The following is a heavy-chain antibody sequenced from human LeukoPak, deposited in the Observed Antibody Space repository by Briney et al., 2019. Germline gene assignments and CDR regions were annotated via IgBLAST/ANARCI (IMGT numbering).Heavy chain of an antibody. D-gene: IGHD6-19*01. CDR2: IYNSGST. J-gene: IGHJ4*02. CDR3: ARVGYSSGWLNPKGLDY. Sequence: VKPSETLSLTCTVSGGSISSYYWSWIRQSPGKGPEWIGYIYNSGSTNYNPSLKSRVTISVDTSKNQFSLKLSSVTAADTAVYYCARVGYSSGWLNPKGLDYWGQGTLVTVSS. CDR1: GGSISSYY. V-gene: IGHV4-59*12.